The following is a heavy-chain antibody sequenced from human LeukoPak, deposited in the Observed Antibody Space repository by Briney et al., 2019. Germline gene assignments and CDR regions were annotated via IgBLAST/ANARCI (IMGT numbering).Heavy chain of an antibody. CDR2: INHSGST. Sequence: SETLSLTCAVYGGSFSGYYWSWIRQPPGKGLEWIGEINHSGSTNYNPSLKSRVTISVDTSKNQFSLKLSSVTAADTAVYYCARGSIWFREFGWYFDLWGRGTLVTVSS. J-gene: IGHJ2*01. CDR1: GGSFSGYY. D-gene: IGHD3-10*01. CDR3: ARGSIWFREFGWYFDL. V-gene: IGHV4-34*01.